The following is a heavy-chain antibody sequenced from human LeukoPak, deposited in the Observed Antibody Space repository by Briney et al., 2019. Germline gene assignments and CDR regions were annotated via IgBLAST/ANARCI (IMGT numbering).Heavy chain of an antibody. Sequence: GGSLRLSCAASGFTFSSYAMSWVRQAPGKGLEWVSAISGSGGSTYYADSVKGRFTISRDNPKNTLYLQMNSLRAEDTAVYYCAAGQQLVYFDYWGQGTLVTVSS. J-gene: IGHJ4*02. CDR2: ISGSGGST. CDR3: AAGQQLVYFDY. V-gene: IGHV3-23*01. CDR1: GFTFSSYA. D-gene: IGHD6-13*01.